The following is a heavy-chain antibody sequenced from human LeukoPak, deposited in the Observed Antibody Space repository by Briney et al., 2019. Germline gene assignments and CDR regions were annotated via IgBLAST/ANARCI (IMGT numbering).Heavy chain of an antibody. J-gene: IGHJ4*02. CDR3: ARDVVGATYFD. CDR2: IYSGGST. D-gene: IGHD1-26*01. CDR1: GFTVSSNY. V-gene: IGHV3-53*01. Sequence: GGSLRLSCAASGFTVSSNYMTWVRQAPGKGPEWVSIIYSGGSTSCADSVKGRFTISRDNSKNTLYLQMNSLRAEDTAVYYCARDVVGATYFDWGQGTLVTVSS.